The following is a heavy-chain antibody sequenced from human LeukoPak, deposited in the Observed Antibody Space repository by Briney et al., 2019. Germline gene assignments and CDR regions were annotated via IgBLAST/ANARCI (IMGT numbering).Heavy chain of an antibody. J-gene: IGHJ4*02. CDR3: AKDHKLYYYDSSGYYPFDY. D-gene: IGHD3-22*01. Sequence: QTGGSLRLSCAASGFTFSSYAMSWVRQAPGKGLEWVSAISGSGGSTYYADSVKGRFTISRDNSKNTLYLQMNSLRAEDTAVYYCAKDHKLYYYDSSGYYPFDYWGQGTLVTVSS. CDR1: GFTFSSYA. V-gene: IGHV3-23*01. CDR2: ISGSGGST.